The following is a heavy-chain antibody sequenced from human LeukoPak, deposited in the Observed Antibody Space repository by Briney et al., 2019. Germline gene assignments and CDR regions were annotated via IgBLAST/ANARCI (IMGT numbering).Heavy chain of an antibody. V-gene: IGHV1-58*02. Sequence: SVKVSCKTSGSTFGTSAIQWVRQAPGQRLEWIGWIVVARGETKYAQRLQERVTISTDMSTSTAYLELSSLGSEDTAVYYCAAERYDGPCCWFDPWGQGTLVTVSS. CDR2: IVVARGET. CDR1: GSTFGTSA. D-gene: IGHD1-14*01. J-gene: IGHJ5*02. CDR3: AAERYDGPCCWFDP.